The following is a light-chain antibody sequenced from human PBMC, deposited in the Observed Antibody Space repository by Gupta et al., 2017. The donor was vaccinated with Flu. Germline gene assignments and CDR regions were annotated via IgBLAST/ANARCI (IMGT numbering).Light chain of an antibody. CDR1: QTIGSS. CDR2: KAS. J-gene: IGKJ1*01. CDR3: QQYNSYWT. Sequence: DIQMTQSPSTLSASVGDRVIITCRASQTIGSSLAWYQQRPGKAPKLLIYKASTLENGVPLRFSGSGSGTDFTLTISSLQPDDFATYYCQQYNSYWTFGQGTKVEIK. V-gene: IGKV1-5*03.